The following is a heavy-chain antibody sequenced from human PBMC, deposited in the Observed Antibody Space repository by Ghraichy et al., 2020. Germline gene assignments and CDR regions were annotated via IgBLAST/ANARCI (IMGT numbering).Heavy chain of an antibody. V-gene: IGHV3-15*01. Sequence: GSLRLSCEGSGFIFSDAWLSWVRQVPGKGLEWLGHFKSKARGGTPDYAAPVKGRLTISRDDSRNTVNLQMDSLTAEDTGVYFCATEGYTFGFHGFDAWGQGALVTVSS. CDR2: FKSKARGGTP. CDR1: GFIFSDAW. J-gene: IGHJ4*02. D-gene: IGHD6-13*01. CDR3: ATEGYTFGFHGFDA.